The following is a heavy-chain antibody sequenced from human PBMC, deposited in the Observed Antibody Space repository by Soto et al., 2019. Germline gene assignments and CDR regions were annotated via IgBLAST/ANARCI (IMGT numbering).Heavy chain of an antibody. V-gene: IGHV4-34*01. D-gene: IGHD3-10*01. Sequence: SETLSLTCAVYGGSFSGYYWSWIRQPPGKGLEWIGEINHSGSTNYNPSLKSRVTISVDTSKNQFSLKLSSVTAADTAVYYCARGLWFGEQEPHPTDEKDYYYYGTDVWGQGTTVTVSS. CDR3: ARGLWFGEQEPHPTDEKDYYYYGTDV. CDR1: GGSFSGYY. J-gene: IGHJ6*02. CDR2: INHSGST.